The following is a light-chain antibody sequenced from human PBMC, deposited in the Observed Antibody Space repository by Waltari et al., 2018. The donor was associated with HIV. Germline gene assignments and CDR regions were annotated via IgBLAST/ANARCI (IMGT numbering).Light chain of an antibody. V-gene: IGLV3-25*03. J-gene: IGLJ2*01. CDR2: KDS. CDR1: ALPKQF. CDR3: ESADSTGNYWA. Sequence: SYELTQPPSVSVSPGQTATITCSGDALPKQFAYWYQQKPGQAPLFVIYKDSGRPSGIPDRFSGSNSGTTVTLVISGVQAEDEADYYCESADSTGNYWAFGGGTKLTVL.